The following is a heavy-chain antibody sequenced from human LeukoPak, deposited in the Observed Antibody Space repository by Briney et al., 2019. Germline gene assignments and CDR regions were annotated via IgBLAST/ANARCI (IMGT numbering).Heavy chain of an antibody. J-gene: IGHJ4*02. D-gene: IGHD3-10*01. CDR3: ARVTMVRGVIGRLDY. V-gene: IGHV4-38-2*02. CDR1: GYYISSAYY. Sequence: PSETLSLTCTVSGYYISSAYYWGWIRQPPGKGLELTGSIYHSGSTYYNPSLKSRVTISVDTSKNQFSLKLSSVTAADTAVYYCARVTMVRGVIGRLDYWGQGTLVTVSS. CDR2: IYHSGST.